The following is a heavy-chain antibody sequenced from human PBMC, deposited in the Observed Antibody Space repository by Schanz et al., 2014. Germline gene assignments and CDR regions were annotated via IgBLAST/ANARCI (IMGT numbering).Heavy chain of an antibody. V-gene: IGHV4-4*02. CDR3: ARAARRTRVVPLYFDY. D-gene: IGHD2-2*01. J-gene: IGHJ4*02. Sequence: QVQLQESGPGLVKPSGTLSLTCAVSGASISSSNWWSWVRQPPGKGLEWIAEINHGGSTNYNPSLKSRVTISVDPSKNQFSLKLRSVPAADTAVYYCARAARRTRVVPLYFDYWGQGTLVTVSS. CDR1: GASISSSNW. CDR2: INHGGST.